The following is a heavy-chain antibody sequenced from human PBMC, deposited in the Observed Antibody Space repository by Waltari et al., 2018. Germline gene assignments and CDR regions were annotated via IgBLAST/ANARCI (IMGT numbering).Heavy chain of an antibody. Sequence: EVQLVESVGGLVKPGGSLRLSCEGSGFPLLHAWMTWVRQAPGKGLEWVGRIKSRTEGGTTDYAAPVKGRFSVSRDDSKKMLYLEMNNLKTEDTAMYFCTTRSLVEGTDDVLDLWGRGTMAIVSS. CDR2: IKSRTEGGTT. D-gene: IGHD2-21*02. CDR3: TTRSLVEGTDDVLDL. V-gene: IGHV3-15*01. CDR1: GFPLLHAW. J-gene: IGHJ3*01.